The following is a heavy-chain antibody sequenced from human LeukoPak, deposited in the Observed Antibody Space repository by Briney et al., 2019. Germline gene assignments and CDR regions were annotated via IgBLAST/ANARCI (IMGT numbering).Heavy chain of an antibody. J-gene: IGHJ4*02. D-gene: IGHD3-16*02. CDR2: INPGGGST. V-gene: IGHV1-46*01. CDR3: ARVAYDYVWGSYRSPFYYFDY. CDR1: GYTFTSYY. Sequence: ASVTVSCKASGYTFTSYYMHWVRQAPGQGLEWMGIINPGGGSTSYAQKFQGRVTMTRDTSTSTVYMELSSLRSEDTAVYYCARVAYDYVWGSYRSPFYYFDYWGQGTLVTVSS.